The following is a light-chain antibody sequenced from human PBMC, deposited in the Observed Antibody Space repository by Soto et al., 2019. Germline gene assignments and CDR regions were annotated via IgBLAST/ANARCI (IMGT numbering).Light chain of an antibody. J-gene: IGLJ2*01. V-gene: IGLV2-14*01. CDR1: SSDVGGYKY. CDR3: SSYTSSSIRVV. Sequence: QSVLTQPASVSGSPGQSITISCTGTSSDVGGYKYVSWYQQHPGKAPKLMIYEVNKRPSGVSNRFSGSKSGNTASLTISGLQAEDEADYYCSSYTSSSIRVVFGGGTKVTVL. CDR2: EVN.